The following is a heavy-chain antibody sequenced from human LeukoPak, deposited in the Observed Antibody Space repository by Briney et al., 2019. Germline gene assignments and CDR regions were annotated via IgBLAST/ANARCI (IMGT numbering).Heavy chain of an antibody. J-gene: IGHJ2*01. CDR3: ARVGDHFHWYLDL. CDR2: LYSGSDT. CDR1: GFTVSTNH. V-gene: IGHV3-53*01. D-gene: IGHD3-10*01. Sequence: PGGSLRLSCAASGFTVSTNHMNWVRQAPGKGLEWVSILYSGSDTYYADSVKGRFTISRDSSKNILFLQMNNLRAEDTAVYYCARVGDHFHWYLDLWGRGTLVTVSS.